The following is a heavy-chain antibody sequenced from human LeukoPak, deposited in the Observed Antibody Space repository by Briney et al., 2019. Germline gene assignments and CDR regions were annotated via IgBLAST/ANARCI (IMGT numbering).Heavy chain of an antibody. CDR3: ARDRGYSGYDLVAFDI. CDR2: IIPIFGTA. V-gene: IGHV1-69*06. J-gene: IGHJ3*02. CDR1: GGTFSSYA. D-gene: IGHD5-12*01. Sequence: ASVKVSCKASGGTFSSYAISWVRQAPGQGLEWMGGIIPIFGTANYAQKFQGRVTITADKSTSTAYMELSSLRSEDTAVYYCARDRGYSGYDLVAFDIWGQGTMVTVSS.